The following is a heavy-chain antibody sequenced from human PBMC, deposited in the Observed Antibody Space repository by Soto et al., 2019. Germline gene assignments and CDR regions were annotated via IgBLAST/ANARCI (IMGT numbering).Heavy chain of an antibody. CDR1: GGSISSSSYY. CDR2: IYYSGST. V-gene: IGHV4-39*02. J-gene: IGHJ4*02. CDR3: AREGVYCSGGSCYDD. Sequence: SETLSLTCTVSGGSISSSSYYWGWIRQPPGKGLEWIGSIYYSGSTYYNPSLKSRVTISVDTSKNQFSLKLSSVTAADTAVYYCAREGVYCSGGSCYDDWGQGTLVTVSS. D-gene: IGHD2-15*01.